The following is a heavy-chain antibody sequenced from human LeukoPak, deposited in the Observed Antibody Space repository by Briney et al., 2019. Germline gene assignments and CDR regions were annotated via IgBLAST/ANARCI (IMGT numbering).Heavy chain of an antibody. J-gene: IGHJ4*02. CDR3: AREEGGGGSYADY. Sequence: SVKVSCKASGGTFSSYATSWVRQAPGQGLEWMGGIIPIFGTANYAQKFQGRVTITADESTSTAYMELSSLRSEDTAVYYCAREEGGGGSYADYWGQGTLVTVSS. CDR1: GGTFSSYA. CDR2: IIPIFGTA. V-gene: IGHV1-69*01. D-gene: IGHD1-26*01.